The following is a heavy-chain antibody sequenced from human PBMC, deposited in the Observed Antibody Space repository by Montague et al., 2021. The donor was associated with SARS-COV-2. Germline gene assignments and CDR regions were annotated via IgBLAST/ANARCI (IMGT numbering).Heavy chain of an antibody. V-gene: IGHV3-33*01. CDR2: IWYDGSNK. CDR1: GFTFSSYG. J-gene: IGHJ3*02. Sequence: SLRLSCAASGFTFSSYGMHWVRQAPGNGLEWVAVIWYDGSNKYYADSVKGRFTISRDNSKNTLSLPMNSLRAEDTAVYYCAIERAYDGWTHDAFDIWGQGTMVTVSS. D-gene: IGHD5-24*01. CDR3: AIERAYDGWTHDAFDI.